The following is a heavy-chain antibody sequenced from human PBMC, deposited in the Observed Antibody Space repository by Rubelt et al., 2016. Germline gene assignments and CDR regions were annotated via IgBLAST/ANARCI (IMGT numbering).Heavy chain of an antibody. J-gene: IGHJ4*02. V-gene: IGHV1-2*02. CDR3: ARDPKPGKSPETVGATTIDY. Sequence: NAQKFQGRVTMTRDTSISTAYMELSRLRSDDTAVYYCARDPKPGKSPETVGATTIDYWGQGTLVTVSS. D-gene: IGHD1-26*01.